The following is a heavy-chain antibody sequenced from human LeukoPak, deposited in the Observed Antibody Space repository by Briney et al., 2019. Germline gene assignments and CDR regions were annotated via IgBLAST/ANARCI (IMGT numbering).Heavy chain of an antibody. V-gene: IGHV3-64D*06. CDR3: VKDLRSDFMGVLSRYLSY. Sequence: GGSLRLSCSASGFTFSSFAMHWVRQAPGKGPEYVAAISRNGGSTYYADSVKGRFTISRDNSKSTLYLQMSSLRAEDTAVYLCVKDLRSDFMGVLSRYLSYWGQGTLVTVSS. CDR1: GFTFSSFA. J-gene: IGHJ4*02. CDR2: ISRNGGST. D-gene: IGHD2/OR15-2a*01.